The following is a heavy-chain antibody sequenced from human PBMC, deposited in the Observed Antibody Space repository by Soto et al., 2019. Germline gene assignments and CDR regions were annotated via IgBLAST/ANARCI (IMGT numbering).Heavy chain of an antibody. Sequence: PSRGLEWLGRTYYRSKWYNDYAVSVKSRININSDTSKNQFSLQLNSVTPEDMAVYYCARDLSSGSILLDLYYYMAVWGKGTTVSVCS. V-gene: IGHV6-1*01. J-gene: IGHJ6*03. CDR3: ARDLSSGSILLDLYYYMAV. CDR2: TYYRSKWYN. D-gene: IGHD2-21*01.